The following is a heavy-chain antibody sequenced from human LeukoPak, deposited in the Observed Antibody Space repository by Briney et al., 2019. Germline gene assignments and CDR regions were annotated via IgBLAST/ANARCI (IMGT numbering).Heavy chain of an antibody. V-gene: IGHV1-18*04. Sequence: GASVKVSCKASGYTFTSYGISWVRQPPGQGLEWMGWISAYNGNTNYAQKLQSRVTMTTDTSTSTAYMELRSLRSDDTAVYYCARDCPPPRGGCYYYMDVWGKGTTVTVSS. CDR3: ARDCPPPRGGCYYYMDV. D-gene: IGHD3-10*01. CDR2: ISAYNGNT. J-gene: IGHJ6*03. CDR1: GYTFTSYG.